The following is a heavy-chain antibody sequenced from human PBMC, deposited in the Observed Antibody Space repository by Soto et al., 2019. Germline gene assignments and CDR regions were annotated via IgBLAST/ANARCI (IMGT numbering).Heavy chain of an antibody. V-gene: IGHV2-26*01. CDR1: GGSVSISTYY. J-gene: IGHJ5*02. CDR3: ARSISLPASADNWFDP. D-gene: IGHD2-2*01. CDR2: IHSDGAK. Sequence: PSETLSLTCSVSGGSVSISTYYWAWVRQPPGKALEWLAHIHSDGAKTYSSSLQSRLTISRDYSRRQVVLTLTKLDPMDTATYYCARSISLPASADNWFDPWAREPRSPSPQ.